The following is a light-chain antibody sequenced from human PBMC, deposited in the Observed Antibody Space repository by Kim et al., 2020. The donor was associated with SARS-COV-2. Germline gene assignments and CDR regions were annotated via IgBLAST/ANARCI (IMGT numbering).Light chain of an antibody. V-gene: IGLV1-47*01. CDR1: TSNIGRSD. CDR3: ATWDDNLSGAL. Sequence: QSVLTQSPSESGTPGQEVTISCSGGTSNIGRSDVFWYQQLPGAAPKLLIYNTNVRPSGVPDRFSGSKSGTSASLAISGLRSDDEADYYCATWDDNLSGALFGGGTKVTVL. J-gene: IGLJ3*02. CDR2: NTN.